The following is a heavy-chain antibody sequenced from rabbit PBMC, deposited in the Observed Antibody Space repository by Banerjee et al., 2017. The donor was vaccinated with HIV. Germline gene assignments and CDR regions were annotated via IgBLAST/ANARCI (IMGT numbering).Heavy chain of an antibody. CDR3: ARGDGAYAGYDGL. V-gene: IGHV1S40*01. D-gene: IGHD7-1*01. CDR1: GFSFGSSYY. Sequence: QSLEESGGDLVKPGASLTLTCTASGFSFGSSYYMCWVRQAPGKGLEWIACMDAGSSGTTNYASWAKGRFTISKTSSTTVTLQMTSLTAADTATYFCARGDGAYAGYDGLWGQGTLVTVS. CDR2: MDAGSSGTT. J-gene: IGHJ4*01.